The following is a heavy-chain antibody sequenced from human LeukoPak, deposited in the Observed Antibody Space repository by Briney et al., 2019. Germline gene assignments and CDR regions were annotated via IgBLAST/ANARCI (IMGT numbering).Heavy chain of an antibody. CDR2: ISASGGTT. Sequence: GKSLRLSCVASGFSFNTYAMSWFRQSPEKGLEWVSFISASGGTTHYADSVKGRFTSSRDNSKNTLFLQMDSLRVEDTAVYYCAKDPFWSGYMFNWFDPWGQGTLVTVSS. CDR3: AKDPFWSGYMFNWFDP. V-gene: IGHV3-23*01. D-gene: IGHD3-3*01. J-gene: IGHJ5*02. CDR1: GFSFNTYA.